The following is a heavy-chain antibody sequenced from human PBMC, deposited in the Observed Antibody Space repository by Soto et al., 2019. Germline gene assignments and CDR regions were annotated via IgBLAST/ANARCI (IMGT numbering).Heavy chain of an antibody. CDR2: ITYSGAT. V-gene: IGHV4-39*01. CDR1: GSSISSRSYY. CDR3: ARLEMAGPNLLDY. Sequence: QLQLQESGPGLVKPSETLSLTCTVSGSSISSRSYYWGWIRQPPEGGLEWFGAITYSGATYYNPSLRSRVVISADTPKNQFFLKLTSVTAADTAVYYCARLEMAGPNLLDYWGQGALVTVSS. J-gene: IGHJ4*02. D-gene: IGHD2-8*01.